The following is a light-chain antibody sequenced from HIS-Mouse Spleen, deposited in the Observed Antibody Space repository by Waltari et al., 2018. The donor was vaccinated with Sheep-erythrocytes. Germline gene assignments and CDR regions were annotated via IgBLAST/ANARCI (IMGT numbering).Light chain of an antibody. CDR3: CSYAGSYNHV. Sequence: QSVLTQPRPVSGSPGQSVTISCTGTSSDVGGYNYVSWYQQHPGKAPKLMIYDVSKRPSGVPDRLSGSKSGNTDSLTISGLQAEDEADYYCCSYAGSYNHVFATGTKVTVL. V-gene: IGLV2-11*01. J-gene: IGLJ1*01. CDR2: DVS. CDR1: SSDVGGYNY.